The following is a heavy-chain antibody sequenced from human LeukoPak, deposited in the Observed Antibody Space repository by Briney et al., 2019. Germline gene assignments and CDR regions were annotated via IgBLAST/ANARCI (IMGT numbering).Heavy chain of an antibody. CDR1: GYTFTSYD. V-gene: IGHV1-8*01. CDR2: MNPNSGNT. CDR3: ARERRIVVSIWFDP. Sequence: AASVKVSCKASGYTFTSYDINWVRQATGQGLEWMGWMNPNSGNTGYAQKFQGRVTMTRNTSISTAYMELSSLRSEDTAVYYCARERRIVVSIWFDPWGQGTLVTVSS. J-gene: IGHJ5*02. D-gene: IGHD3-22*01.